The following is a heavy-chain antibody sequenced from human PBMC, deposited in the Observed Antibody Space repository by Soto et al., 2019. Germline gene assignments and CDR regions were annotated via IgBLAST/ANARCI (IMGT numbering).Heavy chain of an antibody. CDR1: GYTFSSHA. Sequence: GASVKVSCKASGYTFSSHAIHWVRQAPGQRLEWMGWINAGNGDTKYPQKFQGRVAITRDTSASSAYMELSTLKSEDTAVYYCARDGARIAIFGVVYYFDYWGQGTVVTVSS. CDR2: INAGNGDT. CDR3: ARDGARIAIFGVVYYFDY. J-gene: IGHJ4*02. V-gene: IGHV1-3*01. D-gene: IGHD3-3*01.